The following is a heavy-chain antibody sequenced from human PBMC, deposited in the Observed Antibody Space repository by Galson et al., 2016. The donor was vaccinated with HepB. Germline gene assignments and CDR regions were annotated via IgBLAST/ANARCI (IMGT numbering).Heavy chain of an antibody. V-gene: IGHV4-39*07. CDR1: GGSLTSGTFS. J-gene: IGHJ4*02. Sequence: SETLSLTCTVSGGSLTSGTFSWGWIRQPPGKRLEWIGSIYYSGNTYYNPSLKSRVTISLDTSQNHFSLKLNSVTAADTALYFCARDLGPIYSHTMSSYWGQGTLVTGSS. CDR2: IYYSGNT. CDR3: ARDLGPIYSHTMSSY. D-gene: IGHD3-3*01.